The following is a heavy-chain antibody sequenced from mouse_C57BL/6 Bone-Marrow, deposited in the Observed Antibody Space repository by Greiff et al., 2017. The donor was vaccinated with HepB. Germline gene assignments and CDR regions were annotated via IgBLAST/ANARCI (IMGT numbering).Heavy chain of an antibody. CDR2: IHPNSGST. D-gene: IGHD1-3*01. Sequence: VKLQQPGAELVKPGASVKLSCKASGYTFTSYWMHWVKQRPGQGLEWIGMIHPNSGSTNYNEKFKSKATLTVDKSSSTAYMQLSSLTSEDSAVYYCARWGLNPGAMDYWGQGTSVTVSS. V-gene: IGHV1-64*01. CDR1: GYTFTSYW. J-gene: IGHJ4*01. CDR3: ARWGLNPGAMDY.